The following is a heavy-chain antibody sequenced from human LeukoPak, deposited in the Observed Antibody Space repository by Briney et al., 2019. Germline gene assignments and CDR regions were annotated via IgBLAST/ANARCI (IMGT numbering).Heavy chain of an antibody. Sequence: ASVKVSCKASGYTFTNYYLHWVRQAPGQGLEWMGIITPSGGSTGYAQRFQGRVTMTRDTSTSTVYMELSSLRFEDTAVYYCARSFLAAAPRWFDPWGQGTLVTVSS. CDR1: GYTFTNYY. V-gene: IGHV1-46*01. CDR3: ARSFLAAAPRWFDP. J-gene: IGHJ5*02. CDR2: ITPSGGST. D-gene: IGHD6-13*01.